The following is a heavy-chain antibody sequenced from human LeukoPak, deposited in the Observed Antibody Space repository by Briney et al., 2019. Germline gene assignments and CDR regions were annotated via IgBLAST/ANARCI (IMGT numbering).Heavy chain of an antibody. CDR1: GFTFSDYW. D-gene: IGHD4-23*01. CDR3: ANALDDFGGG. Sequence: GGSLRLSCAASGFTFSDYWLTWVRQAPGKGLEWVANIKQDGSEKYYVDSVKGRFTVSRDNSKNTLYLQMNSLRTEDTAVYYCANALDDFGGGWGQGTLVTVAS. CDR2: IKQDGSEK. J-gene: IGHJ4*02. V-gene: IGHV3-7*01.